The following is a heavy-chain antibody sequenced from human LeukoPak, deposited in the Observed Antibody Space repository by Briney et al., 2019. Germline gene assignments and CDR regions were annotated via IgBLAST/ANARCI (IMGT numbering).Heavy chain of an antibody. CDR2: ISYDGSNK. D-gene: IGHD3-10*01. V-gene: IGHV3-30*03. Sequence: PGGSLRLSCAASGFTFSSYGMHWVRQAPGKGLEWVAVISYDGSNKYYADSVKGRFTISRDNSKNTLYLQMNSLRAEDTAVYYCARDRGRRVYYGSGSYTSMDVWGQGTTVTVSS. CDR3: ARDRGRRVYYGSGSYTSMDV. CDR1: GFTFSSYG. J-gene: IGHJ6*02.